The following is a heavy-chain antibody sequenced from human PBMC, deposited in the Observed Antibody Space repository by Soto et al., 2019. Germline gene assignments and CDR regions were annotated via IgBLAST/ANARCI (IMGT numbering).Heavy chain of an antibody. CDR1: GFTFGDYA. CDR3: TRDCRSTSCYSYYYDYYGMDV. J-gene: IGHJ6*02. D-gene: IGHD2-2*01. V-gene: IGHV3-49*04. Sequence: GGSLRLSCTASGFTFGDYAMSWVRQAPGKGLEWVGFIRSKAYGGTTEYAASVKGRFTISRDDSKSIAYLQMNSLKTEDTAVYYCTRDCRSTSCYSYYYDYYGMDVWGQGTTVTVSS. CDR2: IRSKAYGGTT.